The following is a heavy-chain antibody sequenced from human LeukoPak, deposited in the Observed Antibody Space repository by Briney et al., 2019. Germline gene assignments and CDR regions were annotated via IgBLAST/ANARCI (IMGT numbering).Heavy chain of an antibody. J-gene: IGHJ4*02. D-gene: IGHD6-13*01. V-gene: IGHV3-48*01. CDR1: GFTLSRYS. CDR2: ISSRSSSI. CDR3: ARDLRAAAGTWLDY. Sequence: GGSLRLSCAASGFTLSRYSMNWVRQAPGKGLEWVAHISSRSSSIYYADSVKGRFTISRDSSKNTLYLQMNSLRADDTAVYYCARDLRAAAGTWLDYWGQGTLVTVSS.